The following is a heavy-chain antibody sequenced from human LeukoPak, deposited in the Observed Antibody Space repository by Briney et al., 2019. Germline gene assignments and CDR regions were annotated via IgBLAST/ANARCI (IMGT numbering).Heavy chain of an antibody. D-gene: IGHD5/OR15-5a*01. CDR2: FDPGDGET. Sequence: EASVKVSCKVSGYTLSDLSMHWVRQAPGKGLEWMGGFDPGDGETIYTRKFQGRVTMTEDTSTDTAYMELSSLRSEDTAVYYCAAGGVYDLFDYWGQGTLVTVSS. CDR1: GYTLSDLS. J-gene: IGHJ4*02. V-gene: IGHV1-24*01. CDR3: AAGGVYDLFDY.